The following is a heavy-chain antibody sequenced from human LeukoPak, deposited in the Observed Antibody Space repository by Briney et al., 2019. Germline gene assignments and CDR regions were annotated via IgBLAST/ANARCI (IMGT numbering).Heavy chain of an antibody. V-gene: IGHV4-34*01. CDR1: GGSFSGYY. J-gene: IGHJ4*02. D-gene: IGHD1-26*01. CDR3: ARTYSGSYTHFDY. CDR2: INHSGST. Sequence: SETLSLTCAVYGGSFSGYYWSWIRQPPGKGLEWIGEINHSGSTNYNPSLKSRVTISVDTSKNQFSLKLSSVTAVDTAVYYCARTYSGSYTHFDYWGQGTLVTVSS.